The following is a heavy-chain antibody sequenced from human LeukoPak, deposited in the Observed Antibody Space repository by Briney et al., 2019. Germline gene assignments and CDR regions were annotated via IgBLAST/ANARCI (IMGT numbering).Heavy chain of an antibody. CDR1: GYTLTELS. D-gene: IGHD3-3*01. J-gene: IGHJ3*02. CDR3: ASDPVSVSGAFDI. CDR2: INPNSGGT. V-gene: IGHV1-2*02. Sequence: ASVKVSCKVSGYTLTELSMHCVRQAPGQGLEWMAWINPNSGGTNYAQKFQGRVTMTRDTSISTAYMELSRLRSDDTAVYYCASDPVSVSGAFDIWGQGTMVTVSS.